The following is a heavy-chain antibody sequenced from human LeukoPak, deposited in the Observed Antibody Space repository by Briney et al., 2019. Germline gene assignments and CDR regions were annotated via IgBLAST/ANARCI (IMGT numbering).Heavy chain of an antibody. D-gene: IGHD3-22*01. CDR3: ASPAGILYDSSGYYFEHYYYGMDV. CDR1: GYTFTGYY. J-gene: IGHJ6*02. V-gene: IGHV1-2*02. CDR2: INPNSGGT. Sequence: ASVQVSCKASGYTFTGYYMHWVRQAPGQGLEWMGWINPNSGGTNYAQKFQGRVTMTRDTSISTAYMELSRLRSDDTAVYYCASPAGILYDSSGYYFEHYYYGMDVWGQGTTVTVSS.